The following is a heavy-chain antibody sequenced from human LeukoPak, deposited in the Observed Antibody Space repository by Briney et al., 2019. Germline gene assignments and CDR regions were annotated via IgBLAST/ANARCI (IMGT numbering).Heavy chain of an antibody. CDR3: ANMVRGVTTPFDY. Sequence: GGSLRLSCAASGFTFTDYGMHWVRQAPGKGLDWVADISYDGSNKYYADSVKGRFTISRDNSKNTLYLQMNSLRAEDTAVYYCANMVRGVTTPFDYWGQGALLTVSS. J-gene: IGHJ4*02. V-gene: IGHV3-30*18. D-gene: IGHD3-10*01. CDR1: GFTFTDYG. CDR2: ISYDGSNK.